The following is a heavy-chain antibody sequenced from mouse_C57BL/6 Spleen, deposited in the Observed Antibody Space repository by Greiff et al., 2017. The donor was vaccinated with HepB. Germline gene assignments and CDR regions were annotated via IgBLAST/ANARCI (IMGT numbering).Heavy chain of an antibody. Sequence: QVQLKESGPELVKPGASVKLSCKASGYTFTSYDINWVKQRPGQGLEWIGWIYPRDGSTKYNEKFKGKATLTVDTSSSTAYMELHSLTSEDSAVYFCAREEAYGSSSWFAYWGQGTLVTVSA. CDR2: IYPRDGST. CDR1: GYTFTSYD. D-gene: IGHD1-1*01. CDR3: AREEAYGSSSWFAY. J-gene: IGHJ3*01. V-gene: IGHV1-85*01.